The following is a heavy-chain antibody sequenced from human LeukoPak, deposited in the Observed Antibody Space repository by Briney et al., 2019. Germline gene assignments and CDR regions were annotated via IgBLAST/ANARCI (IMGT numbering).Heavy chain of an antibody. J-gene: IGHJ4*02. CDR3: AKIVGATNEVFDY. CDR2: INPNSGGT. CDR1: GYTFTGYY. Sequence: GASVKVSCKASGYTFTGYYMHWVRQAPGQGLEWMGRINPNSGGTNYAQKFQGRVTMTRDTSISTAYIELSRLRSDDTAVYYCAKIVGATNEVFDYWGQGTLVTVSS. D-gene: IGHD1-26*01. V-gene: IGHV1-2*06.